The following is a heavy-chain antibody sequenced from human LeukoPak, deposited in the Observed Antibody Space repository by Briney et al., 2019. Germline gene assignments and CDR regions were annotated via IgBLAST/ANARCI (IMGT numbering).Heavy chain of an antibody. V-gene: IGHV1-69*05. CDR3: ASPATGDGYNY. J-gene: IGHJ4*02. CDR2: IIPIFGTA. Sequence: ASVKVSCKASGGTFSSYTISWVRQAPGQGLEWMGRIIPIFGTANYAQKFQGRVTITTDESTSTAYMELSSLRSEDTAVYYCASPATGDGYNYWGQGTLVTVSS. CDR1: GGTFSSYT. D-gene: IGHD5-24*01.